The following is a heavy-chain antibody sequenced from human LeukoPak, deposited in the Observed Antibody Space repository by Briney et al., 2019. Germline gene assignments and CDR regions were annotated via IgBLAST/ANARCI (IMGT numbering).Heavy chain of an antibody. D-gene: IGHD3-3*02. CDR1: GFTFSNYA. CDR2: ISYNGGST. J-gene: IGHJ6*04. Sequence: GGSLRLSCAASGFTFSNYAMHWVRQAPGKGLEYVSAISYNGGSTYYANSVKGRFTISRDNSKNTLYLQMGSLIAEDMAVYYCTRRFAAQLAFVDVWGKGTTVTISS. CDR3: TRRFAAQLAFVDV. V-gene: IGHV3-64*01.